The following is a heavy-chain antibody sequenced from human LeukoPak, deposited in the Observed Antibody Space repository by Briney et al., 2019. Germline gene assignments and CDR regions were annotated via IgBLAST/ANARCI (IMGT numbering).Heavy chain of an antibody. CDR2: INRNGNT. V-gene: IGHV4-34*01. Sequence: SETLSLTCAVYGGSFTGYYWSWIRQPPGKGLEWIGEINRNGNTNYNPSLKSRVTMSVDTSKKQFSLNLSSVTAADTAVYYCARIVLPYYYDTTAFKGYFDLWGRGTLVTVSS. D-gene: IGHD3-22*01. CDR1: GGSFTGYY. CDR3: ARIVLPYYYDTTAFKGYFDL. J-gene: IGHJ2*01.